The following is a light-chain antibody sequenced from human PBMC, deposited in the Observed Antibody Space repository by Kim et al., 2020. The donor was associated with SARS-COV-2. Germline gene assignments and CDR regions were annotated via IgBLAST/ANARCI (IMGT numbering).Light chain of an antibody. CDR1: QSISSY. CDR3: QQSYSTPS. Sequence: DIQMTQSPSSLSASVGDRVTITCRASQSISSYLNWYQQKPGKAPKLLIYAASSLQSGVPSRFSGSGSRTDFTLTISSLQPEDFATYYCQQSYSTPSFGQGTKLEI. V-gene: IGKV1-39*01. J-gene: IGKJ2*03. CDR2: AAS.